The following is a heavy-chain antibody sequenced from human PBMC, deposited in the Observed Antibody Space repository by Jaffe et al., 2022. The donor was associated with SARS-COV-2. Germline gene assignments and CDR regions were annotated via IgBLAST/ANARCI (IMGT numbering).Heavy chain of an antibody. J-gene: IGHJ4*02. CDR1: GFTFSNYA. CDR2: ISASGDTT. V-gene: IGHV3-23*04. D-gene: IGHD2-21*01. Sequence: EVQLGDSGGGSVRPGGSLRLSCAASGFTFSNYAMTWVRQAPGKGLEWVSDISASGDTTHYADSVKGRFTISRDNSKNTLYLQMNSLRVEDTAVYHCARPNGIRLWSPFDNWGQGTLVTVSS. CDR3: ARPNGIRLWSPFDN.